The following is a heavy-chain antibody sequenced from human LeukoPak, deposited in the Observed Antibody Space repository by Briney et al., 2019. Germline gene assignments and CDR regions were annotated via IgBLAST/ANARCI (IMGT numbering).Heavy chain of an antibody. CDR3: TTVFGSGFLEWLLYYHDY. CDR2: IKSKTDGGTT. V-gene: IGHV3-15*01. J-gene: IGHJ4*02. D-gene: IGHD3-3*01. Sequence: PGGSLRLSCEASGFTFDDYGMSWVRQAPGKGLEWVGRIKSKTDGGTTDYAAPVKGRFTISRDDSKNTLYLQMNSLKTEDTAVYYCTTVFGSGFLEWLLYYHDYWGQGTLVTVSS. CDR1: GFTFDDYG.